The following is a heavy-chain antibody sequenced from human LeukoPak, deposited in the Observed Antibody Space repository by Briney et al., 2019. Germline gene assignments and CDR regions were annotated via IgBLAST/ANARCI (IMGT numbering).Heavy chain of an antibody. D-gene: IGHD3-3*01. CDR1: GFTFSSYS. CDR2: ISYDGSNK. J-gene: IGHJ4*02. CDR3: ATEWSAGF. Sequence: GGSLRLSCAASGFTFSSYSMSWVRQAPGKGLEWVAVISYDGSNKYYADSLKGRFTISRDNSKNTLYLQMNSLRAEDTAVYYCATEWSAGFWGQGTLVTVSS. V-gene: IGHV3-30*03.